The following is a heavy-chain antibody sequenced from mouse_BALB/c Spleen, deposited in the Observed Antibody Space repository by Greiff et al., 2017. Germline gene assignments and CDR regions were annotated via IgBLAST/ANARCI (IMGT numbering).Heavy chain of an antibody. Sequence: EVQLMESGGGLVQPGGSRKLSCAASGFTFSSFGMHWVRQAPEKGLEWVAYISSGSSTIYYADTVKGRFTISRDNPKNTMFLQMTSLRSEDTAMYYCARERSTTATGFAYWGQGTVGTVSA. CDR2: ISSGSSTI. V-gene: IGHV5-17*02. D-gene: IGHD1-2*01. CDR1: GFTFSSFG. CDR3: ARERSTTATGFAY. J-gene: IGHJ3*01.